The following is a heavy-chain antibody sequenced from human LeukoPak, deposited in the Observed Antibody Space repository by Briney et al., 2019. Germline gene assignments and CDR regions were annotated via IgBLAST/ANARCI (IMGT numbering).Heavy chain of an antibody. CDR1: GFTFGDYA. J-gene: IGHJ4*02. Sequence: GGSLRLSCTGSGFTFGDYAMSWVRQAPGKGLEWVGVITSKAYDGKIQYGPCVKGRFNISRDDSKSIAYLQMNSLKTEDTAVYYCARVRLSGTPPFYDYWGQGTLVTVSS. D-gene: IGHD1-26*01. CDR2: ITSKAYDGKI. V-gene: IGHV3-49*04. CDR3: ARVRLSGTPPFYDY.